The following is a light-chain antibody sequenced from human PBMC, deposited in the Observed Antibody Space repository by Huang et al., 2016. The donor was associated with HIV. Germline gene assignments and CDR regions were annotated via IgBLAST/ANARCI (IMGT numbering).Light chain of an antibody. J-gene: IGKJ1*01. CDR1: QSVINNY. CDR3: QQYGRSPWT. CDR2: GAS. Sequence: EIVLTQSPGTLSFSPGETLTLFCRASQSVINNYLAWYQQKPGPAPRLLIYGASSRATGIPDRFRGSGSGTDFTLTISRLEPEDFAVYYCQQYGRSPWTFGQGAKVEIK. V-gene: IGKV3-20*01.